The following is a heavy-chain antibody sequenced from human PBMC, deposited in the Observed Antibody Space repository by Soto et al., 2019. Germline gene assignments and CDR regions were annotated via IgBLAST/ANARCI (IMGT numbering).Heavy chain of an antibody. J-gene: IGHJ5*02. V-gene: IGHV4-4*02. Sequence: QVQLQESGPGLVKPSGTLSLTCAVSGGSISSSNWWSWVRQPPGKGLEWIGEIYHSGSTNYNPSPKSRVTIXXDXSXXQFSLKLSSVTAAATAVYYCARDGMTTVPRGWFDPWGQGTLVTVSS. D-gene: IGHD4-17*01. CDR1: GGSISSSNW. CDR3: ARDGMTTVPRGWFDP. CDR2: IYHSGST.